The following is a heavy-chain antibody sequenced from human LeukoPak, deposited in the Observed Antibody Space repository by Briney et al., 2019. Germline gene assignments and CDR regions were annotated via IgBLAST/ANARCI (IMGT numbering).Heavy chain of an antibody. D-gene: IGHD3-22*01. CDR2: IFHTGNT. CDR1: GGSINSGDYY. V-gene: IGHV4-30-2*01. CDR3: ARGTNPYYESTGHYKTDASAEYFQH. J-gene: IGHJ1*01. Sequence: PSETLSLTCSVSGGSINSGDYYWRWIRQPPGKGLEWIAYIFHTGNTYYNPSRKGRVSMSVDRSKNQFSLTLISVTAADTAVYYCARGTNPYYESTGHYKTDASAEYFQHWGQGTLVTVSS.